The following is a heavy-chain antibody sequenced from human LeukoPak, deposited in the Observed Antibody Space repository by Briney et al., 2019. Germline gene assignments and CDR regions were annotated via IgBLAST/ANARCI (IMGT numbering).Heavy chain of an antibody. CDR3: ATDRDGPRSPYYYDSSGYPNAFDI. J-gene: IGHJ3*02. V-gene: IGHV1-24*01. Sequence: ASVKVSCKVSGYTLTELSMHWVRQAPGKGLEWMGGFDPEDGETIYAQKFQGRVTMTEDTSTDTAYMELSSLRSEDTAVYYCATDRDGPRSPYYYDSSGYPNAFDIWGQGTMVTVSS. D-gene: IGHD3-22*01. CDR2: FDPEDGET. CDR1: GYTLTELS.